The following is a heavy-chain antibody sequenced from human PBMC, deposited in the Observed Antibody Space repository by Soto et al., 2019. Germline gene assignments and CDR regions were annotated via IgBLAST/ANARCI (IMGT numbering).Heavy chain of an antibody. V-gene: IGHV1-2*02. J-gene: IGHJ4*02. CDR1: GYTFTAYY. Sequence: GASVKVSCKASGYTFTAYYIHWVRRAPGLGLEWLGWINPSSGDTNYAPKFHGRVTMTRETSTSTSYMELSRLTSDDTAVYYCARARDYGDTDFWGQGTLVTVSS. D-gene: IGHD4-17*01. CDR2: INPSSGDT. CDR3: ARARDYGDTDF.